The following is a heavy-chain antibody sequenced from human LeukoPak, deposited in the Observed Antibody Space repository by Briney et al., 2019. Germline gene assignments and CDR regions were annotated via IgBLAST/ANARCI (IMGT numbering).Heavy chain of an antibody. CDR2: IYPADSDT. V-gene: IGHV5-51*01. Sequence: AESLKISCNGSGYSFTTYWIGWVRQMPRKGLEWMGIIYPADSDTRYSPSFQGQVTMSADKSTNTPYLQRSSLKASNTGKYYCARTTGYSSDWPRFDYWGQGTLLTVSS. CDR3: ARTTGYSSDWPRFDY. J-gene: IGHJ4*02. D-gene: IGHD6-19*01. CDR1: GYSFTTYW.